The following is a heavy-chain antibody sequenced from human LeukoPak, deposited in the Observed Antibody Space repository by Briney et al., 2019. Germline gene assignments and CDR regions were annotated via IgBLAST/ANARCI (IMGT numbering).Heavy chain of an antibody. CDR2: IDSGGSSI. J-gene: IGHJ4*02. Sequence: PGGSLRLSCAASGITLSSYGMNWVRQAPGKGLEWLSYIDSGGSSIYYAASVKGRFTISRDNARNSLFLQVNRLTTDDTGIYYCVTNGAGVNVGSDYWGRGMMVTVSS. CDR3: VTNGAGVNVGSDY. V-gene: IGHV3-48*03. D-gene: IGHD1-26*01. CDR1: GITLSSYG.